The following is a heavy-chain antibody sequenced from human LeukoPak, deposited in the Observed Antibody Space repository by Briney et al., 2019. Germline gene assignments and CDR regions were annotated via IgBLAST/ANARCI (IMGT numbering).Heavy chain of an antibody. Sequence: ASVKVSCKASGYTFTSYVINWVRQATGQGLEWMGWMNPNTGDAAYAQKFQGRVTMTRNSSISTAYMELSSLRFEDTAVYYCARGAITLHPIGYWGQGTLVTVSS. D-gene: IGHD1-14*01. J-gene: IGHJ4*02. CDR1: GYTFTSYV. CDR2: MNPNTGDA. V-gene: IGHV1-8*02. CDR3: ARGAITLHPIGY.